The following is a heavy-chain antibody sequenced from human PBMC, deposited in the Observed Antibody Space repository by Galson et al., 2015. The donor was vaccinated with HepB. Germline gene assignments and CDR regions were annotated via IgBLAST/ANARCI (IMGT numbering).Heavy chain of an antibody. V-gene: IGHV1-69*04. Sequence: SVKVSCKASRDTFSSYTLNWVRQAPGQGLEWMGRIIPILGIAIYAQKFQGRVTITADRSTNTAYMELSSLRSEDTAVYYCARDRGRTDYYDSSGYPFDYWGQGTVVTVSS. CDR2: IIPILGIA. J-gene: IGHJ4*02. CDR3: ARDRGRTDYYDSSGYPFDY. CDR1: RDTFSSYT. D-gene: IGHD3-22*01.